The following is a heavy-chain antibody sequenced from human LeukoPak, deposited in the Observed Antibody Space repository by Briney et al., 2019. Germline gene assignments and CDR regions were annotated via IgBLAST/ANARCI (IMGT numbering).Heavy chain of an antibody. D-gene: IGHD6-19*01. CDR2: ISSSGSTI. CDR1: GFTFSDYY. Sequence: GGSLRLSCAASGFTFSDYYMSWIRQAPGKGLEWVSYISSSGSTIYYADSVKGRFTISRDNAKNSLYLQMNSLRAEDTAVYYCARAQRSRLQWLVKDPRSIDYWGQGTLVTVSS. J-gene: IGHJ4*02. CDR3: ARAQRSRLQWLVKDPRSIDY. V-gene: IGHV3-11*01.